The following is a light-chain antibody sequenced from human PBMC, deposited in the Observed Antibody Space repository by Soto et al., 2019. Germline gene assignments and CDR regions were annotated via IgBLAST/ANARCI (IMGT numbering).Light chain of an antibody. CDR2: GAS. CDR3: QQYNNWVSWT. CDR1: QSVSSN. J-gene: IGKJ1*01. V-gene: IGKV3-15*01. Sequence: IVMTQSPATLSVSPGESATLSCRASQSVSSNLAWYQQKPGQAPRLLIYGASTRATGIPARFSGSGSGTEFTLTISSLQSEDFAVYYCQQYNNWVSWTFGQGTKVDIK.